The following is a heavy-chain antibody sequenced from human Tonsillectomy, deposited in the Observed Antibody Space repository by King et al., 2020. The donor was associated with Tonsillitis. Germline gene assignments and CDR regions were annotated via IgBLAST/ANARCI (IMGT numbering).Heavy chain of an antibody. CDR3: ARDFPFDC. V-gene: IGHV4-30-4*01. CDR2: IDNNEIS. CDR1: GASITSGDYY. Sequence: VQLQESGPRLVKPSQTLSLTCTVSGASITSGDYYWSWIRQPPGKGLEWIGYIDNNEISYYNPSLKSRSTISLDAAKHQFSLNLTSVTAADTAVYYCARDFPFDCWGQGTLVTVSS. J-gene: IGHJ5*01.